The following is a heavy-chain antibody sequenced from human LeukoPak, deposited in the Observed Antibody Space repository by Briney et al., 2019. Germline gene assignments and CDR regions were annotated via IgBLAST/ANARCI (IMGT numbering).Heavy chain of an antibody. J-gene: IGHJ5*02. CDR1: GFTFNSYA. CDR2: ISYDGSNK. Sequence: GGSLRFSCAASGFTFNSYAMHWVRQARGKGLEWVAVISYDGSNKYNADSVKGRFTISRDNSKNTLYLQMNSLRAEDTAVYYCARETYYYDSSGYPSGFDPWGQGTLVTVSS. D-gene: IGHD3-22*01. CDR3: ARETYYYDSSGYPSGFDP. V-gene: IGHV3-30*01.